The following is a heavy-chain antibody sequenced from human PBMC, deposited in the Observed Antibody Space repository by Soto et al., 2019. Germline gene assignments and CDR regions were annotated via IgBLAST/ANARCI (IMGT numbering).Heavy chain of an antibody. CDR2: IYYTGTT. CDR1: GDSISTTGFY. V-gene: IGHV4-39*01. Sequence: QLQLQESGPGLAKPSETLSLTCTVSGDSISTTGFYWGWIRQPPGKGLEWIGIIYYTGTTYYNPSLKSRLTISADTSNNQFSLKLSSVTATDTAVYYCGRHGGYGHYADTVDYWGQGTLVTVSS. CDR3: GRHGGYGHYADTVDY. J-gene: IGHJ4*02. D-gene: IGHD4-17*01.